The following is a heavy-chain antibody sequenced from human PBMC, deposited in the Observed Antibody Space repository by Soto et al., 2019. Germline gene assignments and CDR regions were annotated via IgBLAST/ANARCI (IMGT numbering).Heavy chain of an antibody. J-gene: IGHJ4*02. D-gene: IGHD5-18*01. CDR2: INHSGST. CDR1: GGSFSGYY. V-gene: IGHV4-34*01. Sequence: SETLSLTCAVYGGSFSGYYWSWIRQPPGKGLEWIGEINHSGSTNYNPSLKSRVTISVDTSKNQFSLKLSSVTAADTAVYYCARVGKDTAADYWGQGTLVTVSS. CDR3: ARVGKDTAADY.